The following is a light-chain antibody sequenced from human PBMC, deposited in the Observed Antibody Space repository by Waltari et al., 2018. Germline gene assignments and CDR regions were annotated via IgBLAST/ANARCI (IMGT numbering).Light chain of an antibody. CDR3: QQANSFPLT. V-gene: IGKV1-12*01. J-gene: IGKJ4*02. CDR2: GAS. CDR1: QDISRW. Sequence: DIQMTQFPSSVSASVGDRGTITCRASQDISRWLAWYQQKPGKAPKFLIYGASNLQSGVPSRFSGSGSGTDFTLTISSRQPEDFATYYCQQANSFPLTFGGGTKVEIK.